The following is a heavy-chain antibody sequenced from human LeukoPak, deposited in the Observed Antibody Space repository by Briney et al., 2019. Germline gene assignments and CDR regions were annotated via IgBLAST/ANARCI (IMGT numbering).Heavy chain of an antibody. V-gene: IGHV4-30-2*01. CDR3: ARGRESLASSGYYYVNPTYYFDY. J-gene: IGHJ4*02. CDR1: GGSISSGGYS. Sequence: SETLSLTCAVSGGSISSGGYSWSWIRQPPGKGLEWIGEINHSGSTNYNPSLKSRVTISVDTSKNQFSLKLSSVTAADTAVYYCARGRESLASSGYYYVNPTYYFDYWGQGTLVTVSS. CDR2: INHSGST. D-gene: IGHD3-22*01.